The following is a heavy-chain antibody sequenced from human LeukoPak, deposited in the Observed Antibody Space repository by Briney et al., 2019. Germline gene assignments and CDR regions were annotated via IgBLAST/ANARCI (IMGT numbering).Heavy chain of an antibody. J-gene: IGHJ4*02. CDR1: GFTFGDYA. V-gene: IGHV3-49*03. CDR3: ASRYCSGGSCYFDY. D-gene: IGHD2-15*01. Sequence: GGSLRLSCTASGFTFGDYAMSWFRQAPGKGLEWVGFIRSKAYGGTTEYAASVKGRFTISRDNSKNTLYLQMGSLRAEDMAVYYCASRYCSGGSCYFDYWGQGTLVTVSS. CDR2: IRSKAYGGTT.